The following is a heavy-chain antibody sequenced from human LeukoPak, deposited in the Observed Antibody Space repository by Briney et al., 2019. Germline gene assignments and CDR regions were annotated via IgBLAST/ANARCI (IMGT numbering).Heavy chain of an antibody. J-gene: IGHJ4*02. CDR3: ARVLSGGWAGFDY. CDR1: GGSFSGYY. V-gene: IGHV4-59*01. CDR2: IYYSGTT. D-gene: IGHD6-19*01. Sequence: PSETLSLTCVMYGGSFSGYYWSWVRQPPGEGLEWIAHIYYSGTTNYNPSLKSRVTISVDTSKNQFSLKLSSVTAADTAVYYCARVLSGGWAGFDYWGQGALVTVSS.